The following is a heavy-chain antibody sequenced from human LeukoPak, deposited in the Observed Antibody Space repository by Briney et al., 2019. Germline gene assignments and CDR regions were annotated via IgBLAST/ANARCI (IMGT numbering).Heavy chain of an antibody. CDR2: IRFDGTNK. CDR1: RFSFSNYG. Sequence: GGSLRLSCAASRFSFSNYGMHWVRQAPGKGLEWVTFIRFDGTNKYYADSVKGRFTISRDNSKNTLYLQMNSLRAEDTAVYYCAKGVFGVVNDAFEIWGQGTMVTVSS. D-gene: IGHD3-3*01. J-gene: IGHJ3*02. CDR3: AKGVFGVVNDAFEI. V-gene: IGHV3-30*02.